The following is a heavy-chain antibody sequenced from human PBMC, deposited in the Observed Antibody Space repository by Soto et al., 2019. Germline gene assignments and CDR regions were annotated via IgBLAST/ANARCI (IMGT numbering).Heavy chain of an antibody. CDR2: TSGSGGST. CDR3: AKVIVVIAAAGDYFDH. J-gene: IGHJ4*02. D-gene: IGHD2-21*01. CDR1: GFTFTNYA. Sequence: LRLSCAASGFTFTNYAMTWVRQAPGKGLEWVSVTSGSGGSTYYADSVKGRFTISRDNSKNTLYLQMDSLRAEDTAVYYCAKVIVVIAAAGDYFDHWGQGTLVTGSS. V-gene: IGHV3-23*01.